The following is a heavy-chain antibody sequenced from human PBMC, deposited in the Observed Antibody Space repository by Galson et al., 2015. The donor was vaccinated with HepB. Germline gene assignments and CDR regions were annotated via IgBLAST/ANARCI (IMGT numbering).Heavy chain of an antibody. CDR1: GFTFSHYA. J-gene: IGHJ4*02. Sequence: SLRLSCAASGFTFSHYAMHWVRQAPGKGLEYISGISSNGGSTYYADSVKGRFTISGDNSKNTLFLQMSSLRTEDTAVYYCVKVSDYYDTSGYHYFFDYWGQGTLVTVSS. D-gene: IGHD3-22*01. CDR2: ISSNGGST. V-gene: IGHV3-64D*06. CDR3: VKVSDYYDTSGYHYFFDY.